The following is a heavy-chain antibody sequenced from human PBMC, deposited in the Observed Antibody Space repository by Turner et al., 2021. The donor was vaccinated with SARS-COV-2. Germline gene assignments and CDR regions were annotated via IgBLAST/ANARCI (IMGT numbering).Heavy chain of an antibody. CDR1: GGSSSDDS. V-gene: IGHV4-34*01. CDR2: IGPSGST. Sequence: QVQLPQWGAGLFQPSETLSLTWAVCGGSSSDDSCTWVRQPPGKGLWWIGEIGPSGSTNYSPSLKSRLTISVDRSNNQLFLQLSSLTAADTAVYYCARRGPHTGWSFDYWGQGTLVTVSS. J-gene: IGHJ4*02. CDR3: ARRGPHTGWSFDY. D-gene: IGHD6-19*01.